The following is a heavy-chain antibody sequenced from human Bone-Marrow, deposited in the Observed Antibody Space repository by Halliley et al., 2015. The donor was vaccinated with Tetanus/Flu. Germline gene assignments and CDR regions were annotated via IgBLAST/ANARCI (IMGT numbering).Heavy chain of an antibody. V-gene: IGHV3-30-3*01. CDR2: NK. CDR3: ARTANGVWSGNFRTEYYGMDV. Sequence: NKYYAASGKGRFTISRDNSKNPLYLQLNSLRGEDTAVYYFARTANGVWSGNFRTEYYGMDVWGQGTTVTVSS. D-gene: IGHD3-3*01. J-gene: IGHJ6*02.